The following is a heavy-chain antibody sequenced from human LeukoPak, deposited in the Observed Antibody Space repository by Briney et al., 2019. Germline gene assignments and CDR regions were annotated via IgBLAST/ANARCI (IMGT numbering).Heavy chain of an antibody. J-gene: IGHJ3*02. CDR3: AKGSYGGIVAFDI. CDR1: GFTFSSNA. Sequence: GGSLRLSCAASGFTFSSNAMSWVRQAPGKGLEWVSVISTTGGSTYYADSVKGRFTISRDNSKNTLYLQMNSLRAEDTAVYYCAKGSYGGIVAFDIWGQGTMVTVSS. CDR2: ISTTGGST. D-gene: IGHD4-23*01. V-gene: IGHV3-23*01.